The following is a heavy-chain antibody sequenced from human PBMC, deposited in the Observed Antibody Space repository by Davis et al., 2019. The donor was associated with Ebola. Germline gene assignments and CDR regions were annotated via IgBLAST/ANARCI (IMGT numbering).Heavy chain of an antibody. CDR3: ARARRTAMVTLDYGMDV. CDR2: INHSGST. J-gene: IGHJ6*02. Sequence: SETLSLTCAVYGGSFSGYYWRWIRQPPGKGLEWIGEINHSGSTNYNPSLKSRVTISVDTSKNQFSLKLSSVTAADTAVYYCARARRTAMVTLDYGMDVWGQGTTVTVSS. V-gene: IGHV4-34*01. D-gene: IGHD5-18*01. CDR1: GGSFSGYY.